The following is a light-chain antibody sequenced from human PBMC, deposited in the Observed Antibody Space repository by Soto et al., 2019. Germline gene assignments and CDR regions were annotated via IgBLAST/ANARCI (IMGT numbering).Light chain of an antibody. V-gene: IGKV3-20*01. CDR3: QRHGAT. Sequence: EIVLTQSPGTLSLSPGERATLSCRASQSVSSSDSAWYQQKPGQAPRLLIYGASSRATGIPDRFSGSGSGTDFTLTISGLEPEDSAAYYCQRHGATFGQGTKVDIK. CDR1: QSVSSSD. CDR2: GAS. J-gene: IGKJ1*01.